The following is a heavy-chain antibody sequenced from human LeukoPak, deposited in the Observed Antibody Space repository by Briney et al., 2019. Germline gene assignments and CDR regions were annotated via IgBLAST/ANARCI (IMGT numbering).Heavy chain of an antibody. CDR2: ISGRGANT. CDR1: GFTFSSYA. D-gene: IGHD2-15*01. Sequence: GSLRLSCATSGFTFSSYAMSWVRQAPGKGLEWVSSISGRGANTHYADSVKGRFTISGDYSKNTLNLQMNSLRAEDTAVYYRAKSPGRIGGGSDYWGQGTLVTVSS. J-gene: IGHJ4*02. CDR3: AKSPGRIGGGSDY. V-gene: IGHV3-23*01.